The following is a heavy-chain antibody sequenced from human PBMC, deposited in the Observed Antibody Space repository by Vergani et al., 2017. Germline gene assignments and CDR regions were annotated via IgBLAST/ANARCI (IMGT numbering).Heavy chain of an antibody. CDR3: ARDITFYGMDV. D-gene: IGHD3-10*01. J-gene: IGHJ6*04. V-gene: IGHV1-46*01. Sequence: QVQLVQSGAEVKKPGASVKVSCKASGYTFTSYYMHWVRQAPGQGLEWMGIINPSGSSTSYAQKFQGRVTITADESTSTAYMELSSLRSEDTAVYYCARDITFYGMDVWGKGTTVTVSS. CDR1: GYTFTSYY. CDR2: INPSGSST.